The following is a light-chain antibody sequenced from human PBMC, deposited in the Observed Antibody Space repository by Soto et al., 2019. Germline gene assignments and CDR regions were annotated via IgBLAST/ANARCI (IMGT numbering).Light chain of an antibody. CDR1: NSNVRYNT. CDR3: CSYAGYYTLV. V-gene: IGLV1-44*01. J-gene: IGLJ2*01. Sequence: QSVLTQPPSASGTPGQRVTISCFGSNSNVRYNTVNWYQHFPGTAPKLLIHTNNRRPSGVSDRFSGSKSGNTASLTISGLQADDEADYYCCSYAGYYTLVFGGGTKLTVL. CDR2: TNN.